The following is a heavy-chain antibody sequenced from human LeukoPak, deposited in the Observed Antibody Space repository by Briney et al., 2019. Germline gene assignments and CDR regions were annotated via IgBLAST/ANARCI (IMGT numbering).Heavy chain of an antibody. CDR1: GFTFSGSA. D-gene: IGHD2-15*01. CDR2: IRSRANSYTT. CDR3: TRHSDKYCSGAGCFQYNFYGLDV. Sequence: PGGSLRLSCAASGFTFSGSAMHWVRQAHGKGLEWLGRIRSRANSYTTVYAAPVQGRFIISRDDSMNMAYLQMNSLRVEDTAVYYCTRHSDKYCSGAGCFQYNFYGLDVWGQGTTVTVPS. V-gene: IGHV3-73*01. J-gene: IGHJ6*02.